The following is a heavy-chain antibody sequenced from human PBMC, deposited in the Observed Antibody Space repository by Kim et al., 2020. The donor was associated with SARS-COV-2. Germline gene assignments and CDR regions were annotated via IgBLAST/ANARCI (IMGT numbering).Heavy chain of an antibody. CDR2: IYYSGST. Sequence: SETLSLTCTVSGGSISYSYWSWIRQPPGKGLEWIGYIYYSGSTKYNPSLKSRVTISVDTSKNQFSLKLSSVTAADTAVDYCARHAIGESLNWFDPWGQGT. CDR1: GGSISYSY. D-gene: IGHD3-10*01. V-gene: IGHV4-59*08. CDR3: ARHAIGESLNWFDP. J-gene: IGHJ5*02.